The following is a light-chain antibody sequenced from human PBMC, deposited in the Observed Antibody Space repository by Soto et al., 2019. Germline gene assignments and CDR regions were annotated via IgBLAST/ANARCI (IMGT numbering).Light chain of an antibody. V-gene: IGLV3-1*01. CDR3: QSWDSDAASV. CDR1: DLGRQH. J-gene: IGLJ1*01. CDR2: EDA. Sequence: SYDLTQPPSVSVSPGQTATISCSGDDLGRQHAFCYQQRSGQSPVLVIYEDAKRPSGIPERFSGSNSGNTATLTISGTQTVDEADYYCQSWDSDAASVFGTGTKVTVL.